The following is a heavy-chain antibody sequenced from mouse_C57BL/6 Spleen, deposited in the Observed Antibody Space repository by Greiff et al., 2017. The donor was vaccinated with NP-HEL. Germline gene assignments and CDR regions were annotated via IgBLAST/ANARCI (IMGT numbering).Heavy chain of an antibody. Sequence: VQLQQSGAELARPGASVKLSCKASGYTFTSYGISWVKQRPGQGLEWIGEIYPRSGNTYYNEKFKGKATLTADKSSSTAYMELRSLTSEDSAVYFCARTYGSSYENYFDYWGQGTTLTVSS. D-gene: IGHD1-1*01. CDR3: ARTYGSSYENYFDY. CDR2: IYPRSGNT. J-gene: IGHJ2*01. V-gene: IGHV1-81*01. CDR1: GYTFTSYG.